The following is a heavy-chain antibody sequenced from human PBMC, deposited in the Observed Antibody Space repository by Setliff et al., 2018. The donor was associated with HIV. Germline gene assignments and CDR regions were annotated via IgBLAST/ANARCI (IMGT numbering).Heavy chain of an antibody. CDR1: GGSISSYY. D-gene: IGHD3-22*01. J-gene: IGHJ4*02. CDR3: ARGLSFYDPGGFDY. Sequence: SLTCTVSGGSISSYYWSWIRQPPGEGLEWIGYIYTSGSTNYNPSLKSRVTISVDTSKNQFSLKLSSVTAADTAVYYCARGLSFYDPGGFDYWGQGTLVTVSS. CDR2: IYTSGST. V-gene: IGHV4-4*09.